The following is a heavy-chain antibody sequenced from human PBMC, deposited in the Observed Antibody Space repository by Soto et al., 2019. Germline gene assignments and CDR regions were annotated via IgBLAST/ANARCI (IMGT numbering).Heavy chain of an antibody. J-gene: IGHJ2*01. CDR1: GYTFTSYG. V-gene: IGHV1-18*01. CDR3: ARTAQWELHTYWYFDL. CDR2: ISAYNGNT. Sequence: QVQLVQSGAEVKKPGASVKVSCKASGYTFTSYGISWVRQAPGQGLEWMGWISAYNGNTNYAQKFQGRVTITADESTSTAYMELSSLRSEDTAVYYCARTAQWELHTYWYFDLWGRGTLVTVSS. D-gene: IGHD1-26*01.